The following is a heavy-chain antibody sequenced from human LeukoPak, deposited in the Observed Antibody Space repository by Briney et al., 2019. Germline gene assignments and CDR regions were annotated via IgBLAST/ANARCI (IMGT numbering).Heavy chain of an antibody. V-gene: IGHV3-23*01. CDR2: ISGSGGST. CDR1: GFTFSSYA. CDR3: AKDQFGGLYFDY. J-gene: IGHJ4*02. D-gene: IGHD3-10*01. Sequence: GGSLRLSCAASGFTFSSYAMSWVRQAPGKGREWFSAISGSGGSTYYADSVKGRFTISRDNSKNTLYLQMNSLRAEDTAVHYCAKDQFGGLYFDYWGQGTLVTVSS.